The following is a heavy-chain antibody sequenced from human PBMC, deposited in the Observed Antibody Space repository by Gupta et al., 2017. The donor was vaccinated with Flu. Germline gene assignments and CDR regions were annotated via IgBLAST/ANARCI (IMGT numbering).Heavy chain of an antibody. CDR1: GYTFTGYY. CDR2: INPNSGGT. J-gene: IGHJ5*02. V-gene: IGHV1-2*02. CDR3: ARIDYGSGSYPAFDP. D-gene: IGHD3-10*01. Sequence: QVQLVQSGAEVKKPGASVKVSCKASGYTFTGYYMPWVRQAPGQGLEWMGWINPNSGGTNYAQKFQGRVTMTRDTSISTAYMELSRLRSDDTAVYYCARIDYGSGSYPAFDPWGQGTLVTVSS.